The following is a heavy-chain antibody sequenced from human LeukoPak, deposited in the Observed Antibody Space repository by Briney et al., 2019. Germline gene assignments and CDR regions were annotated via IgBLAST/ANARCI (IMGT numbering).Heavy chain of an antibody. V-gene: IGHV4-30-4*01. J-gene: IGHJ6*02. D-gene: IGHD3-10*02. CDR1: GGSISSGDYY. CDR2: IYYSGST. Sequence: ASETLSLTCTVSGGSISSGDYYWRWIRQPPGKGLEWIGYIYYSGSTYYNPSLKSRVTISVDTSKNQFSLKLSSVTAADTAVYYCARVFGVTPYYYGMDVWGQGTTVTVSS. CDR3: ARVFGVTPYYYGMDV.